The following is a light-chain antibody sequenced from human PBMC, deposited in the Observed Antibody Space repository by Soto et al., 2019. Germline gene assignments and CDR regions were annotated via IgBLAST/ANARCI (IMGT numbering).Light chain of an antibody. CDR2: DAS. J-gene: IGKJ4*01. V-gene: IGKV3-11*01. Sequence: EIVLTQSPATLSLSPGERATLSCRASQSVSSYLAWYQQKPGQAPRLLIYDASNRATCIPARFSGSGSGTDFTLTISSLEPEEFAVYYCQQRSNVFGGGTKVQI. CDR3: QQRSNV. CDR1: QSVSSY.